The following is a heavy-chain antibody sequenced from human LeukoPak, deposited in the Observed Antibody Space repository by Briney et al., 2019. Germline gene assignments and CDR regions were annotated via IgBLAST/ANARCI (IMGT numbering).Heavy chain of an antibody. CDR3: AKGSF. D-gene: IGHD3-10*01. CDR1: GFTFSTSA. CDR2: ISESGGST. J-gene: IGHJ4*02. Sequence: GGPRSLSFVFSGFTFSTSAMSGSPQPPGKGLEWVSGISESGGSTYYADSVKGRFTSSRDNSKNTLYLQMNNLRAEDTAAYYCAKGSFWGQGTLVTVSS. V-gene: IGHV3-23*01.